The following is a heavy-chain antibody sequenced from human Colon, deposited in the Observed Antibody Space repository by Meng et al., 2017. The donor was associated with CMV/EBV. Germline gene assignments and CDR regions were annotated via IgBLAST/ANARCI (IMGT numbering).Heavy chain of an antibody. Sequence: QVQLQQSGPGLVKPSXTLSLTCXIFGDSVSRDSAAWIWIRQSPSRGLEWLGRTYYRSKWFTDYAVSVKSRITINPDTSKNQVSLLLKSMTPEDTAMYYCVREGVAGYHYFDDWGQGTLVTVSS. J-gene: IGHJ4*02. V-gene: IGHV6-1*01. CDR1: GDSVSRDSAA. D-gene: IGHD6-19*01. CDR2: TYYRSKWFT. CDR3: VREGVAGYHYFDD.